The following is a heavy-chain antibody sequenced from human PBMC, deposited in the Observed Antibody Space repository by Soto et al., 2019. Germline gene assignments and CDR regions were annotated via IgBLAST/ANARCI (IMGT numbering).Heavy chain of an antibody. CDR1: GGSISSYY. CDR2: IYYSGST. Sequence: SETLSLTCTVSGGSISSYYWSWIRQPPGKGLEWIGYIYYSGSTNYNPSLKSRVTISEDTSKNQFSLKMSTVTAADTAVYYCARGRWANDAFDIWGQGTMVTVSS. J-gene: IGHJ3*02. CDR3: ARGRWANDAFDI. D-gene: IGHD5-12*01. V-gene: IGHV4-59*01.